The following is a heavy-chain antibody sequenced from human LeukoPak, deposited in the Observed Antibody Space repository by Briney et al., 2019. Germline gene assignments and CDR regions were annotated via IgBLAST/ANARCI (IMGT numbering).Heavy chain of an antibody. CDR1: GCTFTSYY. CDR2: INPSGGST. Sequence: GASVKVSCKASGCTFTSYYMHWVRQAPGQGLEWMGLINPSGGSTSYAQKFQGRVTMTRDMSTSTVYMELSSLRSEDTAVYYCARDQGCSGGSCYAPNAFDIWGQGTMVTVSS. V-gene: IGHV1-46*01. CDR3: ARDQGCSGGSCYAPNAFDI. J-gene: IGHJ3*02. D-gene: IGHD2-15*01.